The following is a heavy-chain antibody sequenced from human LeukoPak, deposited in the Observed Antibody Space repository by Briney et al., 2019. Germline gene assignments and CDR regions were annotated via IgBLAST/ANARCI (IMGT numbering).Heavy chain of an antibody. Sequence: PSETLSLTCTVSGGSISSIGYYWAWIRQPPGKGLEWIGTIYYIGSTSYNPSLKSRVTISVDTSKNQFSLKVSSVTAADTAVYYCAGVRNAVYDYWGQGTLVTVSS. CDR1: GGSISSIGYY. J-gene: IGHJ4*02. CDR3: AGVRNAVYDY. CDR2: IYYIGST. D-gene: IGHD2-2*01. V-gene: IGHV4-39*01.